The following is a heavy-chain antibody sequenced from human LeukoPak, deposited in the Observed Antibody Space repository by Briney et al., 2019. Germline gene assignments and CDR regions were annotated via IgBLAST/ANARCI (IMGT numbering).Heavy chain of an antibody. J-gene: IGHJ4*02. D-gene: IGHD6-13*01. Sequence: PGGSLRLSCAASGFTFSSYSMNWVRQAPGKGLEWVSVISGSGGSTYYADSVKGRFTISRDNSKNTLYLQMNSLRAEDTAVYYCANSQRSSWNYYFDYWGQGTLVTVSS. CDR2: ISGSGGST. CDR1: GFTFSSYS. V-gene: IGHV3-23*01. CDR3: ANSQRSSWNYYFDY.